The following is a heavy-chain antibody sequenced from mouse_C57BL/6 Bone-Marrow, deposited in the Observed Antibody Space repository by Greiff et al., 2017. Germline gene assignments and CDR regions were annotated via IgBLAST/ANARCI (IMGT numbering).Heavy chain of an antibody. J-gene: IGHJ3*01. CDR3: ARHDYGTGFAY. V-gene: IGHV5-6*01. Sequence: EVQLVESGGDLVKPGGSLKLSCAASGFTFSSYGMSWVRQTPDKRLEWVATISSGGSYTYYPDSVKGRFTISRDNAKNTLYLQMSSLKSEDTAMDYCARHDYGTGFAYWGQGTRVTVSA. D-gene: IGHD1-1*01. CDR2: ISSGGSYT. CDR1: GFTFSSYG.